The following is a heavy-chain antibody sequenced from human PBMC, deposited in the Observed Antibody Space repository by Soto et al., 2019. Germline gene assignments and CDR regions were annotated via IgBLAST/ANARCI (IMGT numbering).Heavy chain of an antibody. J-gene: IGHJ6*03. CDR2: IYYSGST. V-gene: IGHV4-59*08. D-gene: IGHD6-13*01. CDR3: ARPDGYYHYLNV. CDR1: GGSISSYY. Sequence: ADTLSLTCPVSGGSISSYYWTWIRQPPGKGLEWIGYIYYSGSTNYNPSLKSRVTISVATSKTPFSLKLSSVTAANTAEYYCARPDGYYHYLNVWDKGNTVTVSS.